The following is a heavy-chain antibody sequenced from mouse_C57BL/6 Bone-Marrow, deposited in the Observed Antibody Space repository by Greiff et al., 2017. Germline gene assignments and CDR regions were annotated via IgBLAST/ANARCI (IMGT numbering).Heavy chain of an antibody. CDR1: GYAFTNYL. CDR3: ARGDYDGKFAY. CDR2: INPGSGGT. D-gene: IGHD2-4*01. V-gene: IGHV1-54*01. J-gene: IGHJ3*01. Sequence: QVQLKESGAELVRPGTSVKVSCKASGYAFTNYLIEWVKQRPGQGLEWIGVINPGSGGTNYNEKFKGKATLTADKSSSTAYMQLSSLTSEDSAVYFCARGDYDGKFAYWGQGTLVTVSA.